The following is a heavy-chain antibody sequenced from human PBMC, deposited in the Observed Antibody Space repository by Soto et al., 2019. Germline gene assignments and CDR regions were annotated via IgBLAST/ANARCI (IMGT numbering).Heavy chain of an antibody. Sequence: PSETLSLTCAVYGGSFSGYYWSWIRQPPGKGLEWIGEINHSGSTNYNPSLKSRVTISVDTSKNQFSLKLSSVTAADTAVYYCARVGLVRYYYYMDVWGKGTTVTVSS. J-gene: IGHJ6*03. V-gene: IGHV4-34*01. CDR1: GGSFSGYY. D-gene: IGHD6-19*01. CDR2: INHSGST. CDR3: ARVGLVRYYYYMDV.